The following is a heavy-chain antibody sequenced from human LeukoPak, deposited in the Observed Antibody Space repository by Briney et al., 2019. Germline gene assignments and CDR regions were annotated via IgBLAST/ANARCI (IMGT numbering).Heavy chain of an antibody. Sequence: PSQTLSLTCTVSGGSVTSGNYHWNWIRQPAGKGLEWIGRIYTNGGASYNPSLKSRVTISIDASNNQFSLKLSSVTAADTAVYYCAREPPGYWGQGILVTVSS. CDR3: AREPPGY. V-gene: IGHV4-61*02. CDR2: IYTNGGA. CDR1: GGSVTSGNYH. J-gene: IGHJ4*02.